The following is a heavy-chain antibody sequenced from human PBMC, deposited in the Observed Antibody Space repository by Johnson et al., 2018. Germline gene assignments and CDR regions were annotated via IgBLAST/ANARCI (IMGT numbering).Heavy chain of an antibody. J-gene: IGHJ3*02. CDR3: ARRGQHLPRDAFDI. CDR1: DDSISRSTYY. V-gene: IGHV4-39*01. D-gene: IGHD6-13*01. CDR2: ISSGIRST. Sequence: QVQLQESGPGLVKXSETLSLTCNVSDDSISRSTYYWGWLRQAPGKGLEYIGSISSGIRSTYSNPSLESRVTISLDRSKSQFSLELRAATAADPAVYYCARRGQHLPRDAFDIWGQGTLVTVSS.